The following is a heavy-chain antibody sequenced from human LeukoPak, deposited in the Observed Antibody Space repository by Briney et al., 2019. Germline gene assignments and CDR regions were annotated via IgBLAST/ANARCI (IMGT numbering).Heavy chain of an antibody. J-gene: IGHJ4*02. V-gene: IGHV3-30*04. CDR1: GFTFSSYA. Sequence: GGSLRLSCAASGFTFSSYAMHWVRQAPGKGLEWVAVISYDGSDKYYADSVKGRFTISRDNSKNTLYLQMNSLRAEDTAVYYCARAPSATGENYFDYWGQGTLVTVSS. CDR3: ARAPSATGENYFDY. CDR2: ISYDGSDK. D-gene: IGHD2-21*01.